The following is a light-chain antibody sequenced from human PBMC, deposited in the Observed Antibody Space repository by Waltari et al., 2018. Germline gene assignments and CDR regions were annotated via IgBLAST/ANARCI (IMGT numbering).Light chain of an antibody. CDR3: QNHERLPAT. CDR1: QSISKY. Sequence: LTQSPATPSLSPWEGATLSCRASQSISKYLGWYQQRPGHAPRLLIYAESTRATGIPDRFSGSGFGTDFTLTISRLEPEDFAMYYCQNHERLPATFGQGTKVEIK. V-gene: IGKV3-11*01. CDR2: AES. J-gene: IGKJ1*01.